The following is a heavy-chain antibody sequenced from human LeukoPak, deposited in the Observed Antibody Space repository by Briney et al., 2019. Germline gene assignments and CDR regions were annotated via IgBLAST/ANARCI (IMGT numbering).Heavy chain of an antibody. CDR2: IKQDGSEK. J-gene: IGHJ4*02. Sequence: PSETLSLTCAVYGGSFSGYYWSWVRQAPGKGLEWVANIKQDGSEKSYVESVRGRFTISRDNAKNSLYLQLNSLRAEDTALYYCARDNPPDYWGQGTLVTVSS. CDR1: GGSFSGYY. CDR3: ARDNPPDY. V-gene: IGHV3-7*03.